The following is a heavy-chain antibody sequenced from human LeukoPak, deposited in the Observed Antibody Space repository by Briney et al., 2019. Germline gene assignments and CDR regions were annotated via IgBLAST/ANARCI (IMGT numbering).Heavy chain of an antibody. CDR1: GFTFSSYW. J-gene: IGHJ6*02. D-gene: IGHD6-6*01. CDR3: ARSIAARPPYYYYGMDV. CDR2: INSDGSST. Sequence: GSLRLSCAASGFTFSSYWMHWVRQAPGNGLVWVSRINSDGSSTSYADSVKGRFTISRDNAKNTLYLQMNSLIAEDTAVYYCARSIAARPPYYYYGMDVWGQGTTVTVSS. V-gene: IGHV3-74*01.